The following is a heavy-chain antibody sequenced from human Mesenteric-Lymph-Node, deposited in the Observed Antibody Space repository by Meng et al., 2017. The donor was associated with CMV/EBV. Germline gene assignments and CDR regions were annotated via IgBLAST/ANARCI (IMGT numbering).Heavy chain of an antibody. D-gene: IGHD4-23*01. CDR2: INHSGST. CDR3: ARHQRWLKSEGGFNY. V-gene: IGHV4-34*01. J-gene: IGHJ4*02. CDR1: GGFFSGYY. Sequence: QVHIQQGGAGLLKPPETLSLTCAVFGGFFSGYYWSWIRQPPGKGLEWIGEINHSGSTNYNPSLKSRVTISVDTSKNQFSLKLSSVTAADTAVYYCARHQRWLKSEGGFNYWGQGTLVTVSS.